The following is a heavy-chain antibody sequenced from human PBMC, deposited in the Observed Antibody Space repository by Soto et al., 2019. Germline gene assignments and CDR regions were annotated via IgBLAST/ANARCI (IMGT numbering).Heavy chain of an antibody. CDR3: ARPFRNYGGDWYFDL. CDR1: GYSISSGYY. D-gene: IGHD4-4*01. J-gene: IGHJ2*01. CDR2: IYHSGST. V-gene: IGHV4-38-2*01. Sequence: PSETLSLTCAVSGYSISSGYYWGWIRQPPGKGLEWVGSIYHSGSTYYNPSLKSRVTISVDTSKNQFSLKLSSVTAADTAVYYCARPFRNYGGDWYFDLWGRGTLVTVSS.